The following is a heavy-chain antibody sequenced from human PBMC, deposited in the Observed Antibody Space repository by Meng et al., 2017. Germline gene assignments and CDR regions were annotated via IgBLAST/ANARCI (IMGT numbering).Heavy chain of an antibody. J-gene: IGHJ5*02. V-gene: IGHV3-21*01. CDR3: AREIAVAGGNWFDP. CDR2: ISSSSSYI. D-gene: IGHD6-19*01. Sequence: GESLKISCAASGFTFSSYSMNWVRQAPGKGLEWVSSISSSSSYIYYADSVKGRFTISRDNAKNSLYLQMNSLRAEDTAVYYCAREIAVAGGNWFDPWGQGALVTVSS. CDR1: GFTFSSYS.